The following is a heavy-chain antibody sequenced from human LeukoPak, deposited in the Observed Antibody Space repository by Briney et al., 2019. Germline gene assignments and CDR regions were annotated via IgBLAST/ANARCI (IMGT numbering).Heavy chain of an antibody. CDR1: GGSISSYY. J-gene: IGHJ6*02. CDR2: IYYSGST. D-gene: IGHD6-13*01. V-gene: IGHV4-59*08. CDR3: ARRGGIAGYYGMDV. Sequence: SETLSLTCTVSGGSISSYYWSWIRQPPGKGLEWIGYIYYSGSTNYNPPLKSRVTISVDTSKDQFSLKLSSVTAADTAVYYCARRGGIAGYYGMDVWGQGTTVTVSS.